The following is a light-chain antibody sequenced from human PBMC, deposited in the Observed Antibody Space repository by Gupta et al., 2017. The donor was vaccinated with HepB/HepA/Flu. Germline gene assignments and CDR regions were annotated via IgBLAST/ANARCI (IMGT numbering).Light chain of an antibody. CDR3: HQSDSNPQCS. CDR2: AAS. V-gene: IGKV1-39*01. J-gene: IGKJ2*04. Sequence: DIQMTQSPSSLSASVGDRVTITCRASQSISSYLNWYQQKPGKAPKLLIYAASSWQRGVTSRFSGSGYGKDLTLTISSRQQEDFATYYCHQSDSNPQCSFGQGTKLEIK. CDR1: QSISSY.